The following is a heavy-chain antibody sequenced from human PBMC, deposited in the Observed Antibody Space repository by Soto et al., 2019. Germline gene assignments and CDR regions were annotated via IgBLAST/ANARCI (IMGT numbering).Heavy chain of an antibody. V-gene: IGHV4-59*01. CDR2: IYYSGST. CDR3: ARGASLELFAY. CDR1: GGSISSYY. Sequence: SETLSLTCTVSGGSISSYYWSWIRQPPGKGLEWIGYIYYSGSTNYNPSLKSRVTISVDTSKNQFSLKLSSVTAADTAVYYCARGASLELFAYCGQGTLVPGSS. J-gene: IGHJ4*02. D-gene: IGHD1-7*01.